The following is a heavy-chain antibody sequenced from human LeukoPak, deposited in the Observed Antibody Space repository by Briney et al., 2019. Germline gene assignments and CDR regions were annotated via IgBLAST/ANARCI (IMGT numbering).Heavy chain of an antibody. CDR3: ASLIVATGYHFVY. CDR2: IYYSGST. D-gene: IGHD5-12*01. J-gene: IGHJ4*02. CDR1: GYSISSSSYY. V-gene: IGHV4-39*01. Sequence: SETLSLTCAVSGYSISSSSYYWGWIRQPPGKGLEWIGSIYYSGSTYYNPSLKRRVTISVDTSKNQFSLKPSSVTAADTAVYYCASLIVATGYHFVYWGEGTLVTVSS.